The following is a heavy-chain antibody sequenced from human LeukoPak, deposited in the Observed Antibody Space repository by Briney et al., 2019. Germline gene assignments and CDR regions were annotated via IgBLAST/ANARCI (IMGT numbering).Heavy chain of an antibody. J-gene: IGHJ5*02. CDR2: IEEDGSMQ. V-gene: IGHV3-7*04. CDR3: ARVVTWFDP. CDR1: GFTFSNYA. Sequence: GGSLRLSCAASGFTFSNYAMSWVRQAPGKGLEWVAHIEEDGSMQSYVDSVKGRFTISRDNTKNSVYLQMNSLRAEDTAVYYCARVVTWFDPWGQGSLVTVSS.